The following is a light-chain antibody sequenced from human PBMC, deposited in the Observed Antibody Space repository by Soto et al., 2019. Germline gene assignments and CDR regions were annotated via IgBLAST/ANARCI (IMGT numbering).Light chain of an antibody. Sequence: DIQMTQAPSSLSASVGDRVTITCRASQSISSYLNWYQQKPWKAPKLLIYDASSLQSGVPSRFSGSGSGPDFTLPISSLQPEDFATYYCQQSYSTPRTFGQGTKVEI. CDR1: QSISSY. V-gene: IGKV1-39*01. J-gene: IGKJ1*01. CDR3: QQSYSTPRT. CDR2: DAS.